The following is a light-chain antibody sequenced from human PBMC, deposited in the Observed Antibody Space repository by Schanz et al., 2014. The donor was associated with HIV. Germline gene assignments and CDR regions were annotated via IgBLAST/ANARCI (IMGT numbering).Light chain of an antibody. CDR1: QSVSSSY. CDR3: QQYGSSPSWT. CDR2: GAS. Sequence: EIVMTQSPATLSLSPGERATLSCRASQSVSSSYLAWYQQKVGQAPRLLIYGASSRATGIPDRFRGSGSGTXXTLTISRLEPEDFAVYYCQQYGSSPSWTFGQGTKVEIK. J-gene: IGKJ1*01. V-gene: IGKV3-20*01.